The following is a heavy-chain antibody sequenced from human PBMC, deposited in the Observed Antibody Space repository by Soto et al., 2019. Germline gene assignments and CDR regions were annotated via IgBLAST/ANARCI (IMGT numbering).Heavy chain of an antibody. CDR3: ARDRKQQLVPRIYYYYYGMDV. CDR2: IIPIFGTA. D-gene: IGHD6-13*01. J-gene: IGHJ6*02. Sequence: SVKVSCKASGGTFSSYAISWVRQAPGQGLEWMGGIIPIFGTANYAQKFQGRVTITADESTSTAYMELSSLRSEDTAVYYCARDRKQQLVPRIYYYYYGMDVSGQATTVTVSS. V-gene: IGHV1-69*13. CDR1: GGTFSSYA.